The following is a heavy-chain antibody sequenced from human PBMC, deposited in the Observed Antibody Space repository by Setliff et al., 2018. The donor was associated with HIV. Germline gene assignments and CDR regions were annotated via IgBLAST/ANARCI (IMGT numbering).Heavy chain of an antibody. Sequence: SETLSLTCAVSGGSISSGGYSWSWIRQPPGKGLEWIGYICHSGSTYYNPSLKSRVTISVDRSKNQFSLKLSSVTAADTAVYYCARYYGSGTYHRWFDPWGQGTPVTVSS. CDR1: GGSISSGGYS. J-gene: IGHJ5*02. CDR3: ARYYGSGTYHRWFDP. V-gene: IGHV4-30-2*01. D-gene: IGHD3-10*01. CDR2: ICHSGST.